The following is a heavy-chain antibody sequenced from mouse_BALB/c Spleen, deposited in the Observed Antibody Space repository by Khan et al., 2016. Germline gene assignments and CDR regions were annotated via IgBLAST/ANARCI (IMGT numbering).Heavy chain of an antibody. D-gene: IGHD2-3*01. CDR1: GYSITSGYY. J-gene: IGHJ3*01. CDR2: ITYDGRN. V-gene: IGHV3-6*02. Sequence: EVQLQESGPGLVKPSQSLSLTCSVTGYSITSGYYWNWIRQFPGNKLEWMGSITYDGRNNYNPSLKNRISITRDTSKNHFFLRFNSVATEDTATYYCAGDFMNDDWGLGTLVTVSA. CDR3: AGDFMNDD.